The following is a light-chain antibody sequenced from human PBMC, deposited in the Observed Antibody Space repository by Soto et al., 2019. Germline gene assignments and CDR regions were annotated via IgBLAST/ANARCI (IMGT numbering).Light chain of an antibody. Sequence: QSALTQPRSVSGSPGQSVTISCTGTSSDVGGYNFVSWYQQYPGKVPKLIIYDVSQRPSGVPDRFSASKSDNTASLTISGLQAEDVADYYCCSYAGSYTLFGGGTKLTVL. CDR1: SSDVGGYNF. V-gene: IGLV2-11*01. CDR2: DVS. CDR3: CSYAGSYTL. J-gene: IGLJ2*01.